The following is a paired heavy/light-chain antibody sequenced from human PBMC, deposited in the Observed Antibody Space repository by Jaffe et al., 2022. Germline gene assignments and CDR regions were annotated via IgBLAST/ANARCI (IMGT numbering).Heavy chain of an antibody. V-gene: IGHV1-2*02. Sequence: QVQLVQSGAEVKKPGASVKVSCKASGYTFTDYYMHWVRQAPGQGLEWVGWINPNSGGTDYAQKFQGRVTMTRDTSISTAYMELSRLRSDDTAVYYCARVIGYSGTYYEAFDIWGQGTMVSVSS. CDR1: GYTFTDYY. CDR3: ARVIGYSGTYYEAFDI. CDR2: INPNSGGT. D-gene: IGHD1-26*01. J-gene: IGHJ3*02.
Light chain of an antibody. CDR1: QSVSSSY. J-gene: IGKJ5*01. CDR3: QQYDRSPPIT. V-gene: IGKV3-20*01. Sequence: EIVLTQSPGTLSLSPGERATLSCRASQSVSSSYLAWYQQKPGQAPRLLIYGASRRATGLPDRFSGSGSGTDFTLTISRLEPEDFAVYYCQQYDRSPPITFGQGTRLEIK. CDR2: GAS.